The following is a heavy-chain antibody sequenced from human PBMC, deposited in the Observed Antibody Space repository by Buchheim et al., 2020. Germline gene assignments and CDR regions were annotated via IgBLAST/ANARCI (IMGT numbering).Heavy chain of an antibody. V-gene: IGHV4-59*08. CDR1: GGSISSYY. J-gene: IGHJ5*02. CDR2: IYYSGST. D-gene: IGHD6-19*01. CDR3: ARHRNGAVAGLTNWFDP. Sequence: VQLQESGPGLMKPSETLSLTCTVSGGSISSYYWSWIRQPPGKGLEWIGYIYYSGSTNYNPSLKSRVTISVDTSKNQFSLKLSSVTAADTAVYYCARHRNGAVAGLTNWFDPWGQGTL.